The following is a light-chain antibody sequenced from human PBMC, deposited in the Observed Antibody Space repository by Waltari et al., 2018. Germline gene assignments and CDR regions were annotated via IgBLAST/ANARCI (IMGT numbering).Light chain of an antibody. J-gene: IGKJ2*03. CDR2: WAS. V-gene: IGKV4-1*01. CDR3: QQYYTAPYS. CDR1: QSVFYNSNNKYY. Sequence: DIVMTQSPDSLAVSLGERATINCKSSQSVFYNSNNKYYLAWYQQKAGKPPKLLSYWASSRGSGVPDRFSGSVSGTDFTLTISSLQAEDVAVYYCQQYYTAPYSFGQGTKLEIK.